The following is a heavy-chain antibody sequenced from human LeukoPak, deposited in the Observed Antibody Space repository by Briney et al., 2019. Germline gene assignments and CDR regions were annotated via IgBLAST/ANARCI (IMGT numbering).Heavy chain of an antibody. J-gene: IGHJ4*02. CDR3: ARHGPAMYDGGDY. Sequence: SVKVSCKASGGTFSSYAISWVRQAPGQGLEWMGRIIPILGIANYAQKFQGRVTITADKSTSTAYMELSSLGSEDTAVYYCARHGPAMYDGGDYWGQGTLVTVSS. V-gene: IGHV1-69*04. D-gene: IGHD4-23*01. CDR2: IIPILGIA. CDR1: GGTFSSYA.